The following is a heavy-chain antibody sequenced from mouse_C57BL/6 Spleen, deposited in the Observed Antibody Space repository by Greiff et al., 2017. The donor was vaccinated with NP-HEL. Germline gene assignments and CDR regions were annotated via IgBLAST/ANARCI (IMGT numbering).Heavy chain of an antibody. J-gene: IGHJ2*01. V-gene: IGHV1-18*01. D-gene: IGHD1-1*01. Sequence: EVQLQQSGPELVKPGASVKIPCKASGYTFTDYNMDWVKQSHGKSLEWVGDITPNNGGTIYNQKFKGKATWTVDKSSSTAYMELRSLTAEDTAVYYCARGDSSYGNYVDYWSQGTTRTVSS. CDR2: ITPNNGGT. CDR3: ARGDSSYGNYVDY. CDR1: GYTFTDYN.